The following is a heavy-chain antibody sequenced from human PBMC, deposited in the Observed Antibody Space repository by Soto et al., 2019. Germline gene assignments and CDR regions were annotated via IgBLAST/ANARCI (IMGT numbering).Heavy chain of an antibody. CDR1: GGSISSTSW. V-gene: IGHV4-4*02. Sequence: SETLSLTCAVSGGSISSTSWWSWVRQSPGKGLEWIGEIYHNGSPDYNPSLKSRVTISVDKPKNHVFLKLTSVTAADTAMYFCGRWLGTSYGMDVWGQGTAVTVSS. CDR2: IYHNGSP. CDR3: GRWLGTSYGMDV. J-gene: IGHJ6*02. D-gene: IGHD3-10*01.